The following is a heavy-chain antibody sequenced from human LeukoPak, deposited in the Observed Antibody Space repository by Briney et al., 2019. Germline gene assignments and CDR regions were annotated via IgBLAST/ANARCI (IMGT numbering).Heavy chain of an antibody. Sequence: ASVKVSCKASGYTFTSYYMHWVRQAPGQGLEWMGIINPSGGSTSYAQKFQGRVTMTRDMSTSTVYMELSSLRSEDTAVYYCARDQVGANAFDIWGQGTMVTVSS. CDR1: GYTFTSYY. D-gene: IGHD1-26*01. CDR3: ARDQVGANAFDI. V-gene: IGHV1-46*01. J-gene: IGHJ3*02. CDR2: INPSGGST.